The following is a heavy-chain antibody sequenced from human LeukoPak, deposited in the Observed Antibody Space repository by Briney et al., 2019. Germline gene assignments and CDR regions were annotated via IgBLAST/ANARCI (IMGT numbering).Heavy chain of an antibody. CDR1: GYTFTCYY. V-gene: IGHV1-2*02. D-gene: IGHD3-22*01. J-gene: IGHJ3*02. CDR2: INPNSGGT. Sequence: ASEKVSCKASGYTFTCYYMHWVRQAPGQGLEWMGWINPNSGGTNYAQKFQGRVTMTRDTSTSTVYMELSSLRSEDTAVYYCARSVVYYYDSSGYSDAFDIWGQGTMVTVPS. CDR3: ARSVVYYYDSSGYSDAFDI.